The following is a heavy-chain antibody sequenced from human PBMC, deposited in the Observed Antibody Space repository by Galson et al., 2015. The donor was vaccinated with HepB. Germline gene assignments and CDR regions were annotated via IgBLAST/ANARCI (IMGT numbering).Heavy chain of an antibody. D-gene: IGHD1-26*01. CDR2: IWYDGSNK. J-gene: IGHJ4*02. CDR3: ARDLASGSYVDY. V-gene: IGHV3-33*01. Sequence: SLRLSCAASGFTFSSYGMHWVRQAPGKGLEWVAVIWYDGSNKYYADSVKGRFTISRDNSKNTLYLQMNSLRAEDTAVYYCARDLASGSYVDYWGQGTLVTVSS. CDR1: GFTFSSYG.